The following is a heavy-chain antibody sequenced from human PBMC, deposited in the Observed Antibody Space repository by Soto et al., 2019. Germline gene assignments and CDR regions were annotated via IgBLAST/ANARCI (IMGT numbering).Heavy chain of an antibody. D-gene: IGHD6-13*01. CDR3: AKDHIAAEFPDY. J-gene: IGHJ4*02. CDR1: GFTFSSYG. CDR2: ISYDGSNK. Sequence: GGSLRLSCAASGFTFSSYGMHWVRQAPGKGLEWVAVISYDGSNKYYADSVKGRFTISRDNSKNTLYLQMNSLRAEDTAVYYCAKDHIAAEFPDYWGQGTLVTVSS. V-gene: IGHV3-30*18.